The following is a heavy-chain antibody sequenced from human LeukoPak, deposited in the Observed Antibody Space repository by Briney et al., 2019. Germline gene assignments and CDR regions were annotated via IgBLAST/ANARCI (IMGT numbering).Heavy chain of an antibody. V-gene: IGHV4-39*01. Sequence: PSETLSLTCTVSGGSISSSSYYWGWIRQPPGKGLEWIGSIYYSGSTYYNPSLKSRVTISVDTSKNQFSLKLSSVTAADTAVYYCAGYDFWSGYDGGFSIGGPWGQGTLVTVSS. CDR1: GGSISSSSYY. CDR2: IYYSGST. D-gene: IGHD3-3*01. J-gene: IGHJ4*02. CDR3: AGYDFWSGYDGGFSIGGP.